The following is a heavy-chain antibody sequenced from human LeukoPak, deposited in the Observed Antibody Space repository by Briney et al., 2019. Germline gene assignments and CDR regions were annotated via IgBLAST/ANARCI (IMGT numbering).Heavy chain of an antibody. D-gene: IGHD6-13*01. Sequence: PSETLSLTCTVSGGSISSYYWSWIRQPPGQGQERIGYIYNDGSTNYSPSLRSRVAISVDTTKNQVSPKLTSLTAADTAVYYCAGDRYSSIWSYYWGQGTLVTVSS. V-gene: IGHV4-59*03. CDR3: AGDRYSSIWSYY. CDR2: IYNDGST. J-gene: IGHJ4*02. CDR1: GGSISSYY.